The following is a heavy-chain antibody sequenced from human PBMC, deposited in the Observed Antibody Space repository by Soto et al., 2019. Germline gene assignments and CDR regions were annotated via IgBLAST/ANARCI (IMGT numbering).Heavy chain of an antibody. CDR3: TSRPSGMTYHAVFVF. Sequence: GSLRLSCAASGLTFSGHWMTWVRQTPGEGLQWVAAIKPDGSETFYVDSVKGRFTISRDNARNSLFLQMDSLRAEDTAVYYCTSRPSGMTYHAVFVFWGQGTLVTVSS. V-gene: IGHV3-7*03. D-gene: IGHD2-21*02. CDR1: GLTFSGHW. J-gene: IGHJ4*02. CDR2: IKPDGSET.